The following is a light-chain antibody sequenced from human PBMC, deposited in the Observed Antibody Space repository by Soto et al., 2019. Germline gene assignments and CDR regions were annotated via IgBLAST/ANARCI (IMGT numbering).Light chain of an antibody. J-gene: IGLJ2*01. V-gene: IGLV1-51*01. CDR2: DNS. CDR1: SSNVGNNF. CDR3: GTWDTKLNAVV. Sequence: QSVLTQPPSMSAAPGQKVTITCSGSSSNVGNNFVSWYQQPPGTAPKLLIFDNSQRPSGIPDRFFGSKSATSATLAITGPQTGDEAVYYCGTWDTKLNAVVFGGGTKLTVL.